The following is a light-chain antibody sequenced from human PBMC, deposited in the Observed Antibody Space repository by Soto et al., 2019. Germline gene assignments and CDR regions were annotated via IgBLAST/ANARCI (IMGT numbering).Light chain of an antibody. CDR3: CSYAGRSPFVI. CDR2: EGT. Sequence: QSALTQPASVSGSLGQSITISCTGTSSHVDSYDLVSWYQQHPGKAPKLMIYEGTKRPSGVSNRFSGSKSGDTASLTISGLQAGDEADYYCCSYAGRSPFVIFGGGTQLTVL. J-gene: IGLJ2*01. CDR1: SSHVDSYDL. V-gene: IGLV2-23*03.